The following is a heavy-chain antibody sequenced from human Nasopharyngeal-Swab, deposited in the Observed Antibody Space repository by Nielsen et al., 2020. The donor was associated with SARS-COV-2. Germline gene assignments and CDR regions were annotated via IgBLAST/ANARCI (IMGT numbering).Heavy chain of an antibody. V-gene: IGHV4-59*08. CDR1: GGSISSYY. J-gene: IGHJ4*02. Sequence: SETLSLTCTVSGGSISSYYWSWIRQPPGKGLEWIGYIYYSGSTNYNPSHKSRVTISVDTSKNQFSLKLSSVTAADTAVYYCARHTVATPISHYFDYWGQGTLVTVSS. CDR3: ARHTVATPISHYFDY. D-gene: IGHD4-17*01. CDR2: IYYSGST.